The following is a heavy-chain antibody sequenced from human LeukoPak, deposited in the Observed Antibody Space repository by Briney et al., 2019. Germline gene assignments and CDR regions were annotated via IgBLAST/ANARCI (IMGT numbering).Heavy chain of an antibody. V-gene: IGHV4-39*01. CDR1: GGSISSSSYY. D-gene: IGHD1-26*01. Sequence: PSETLSLTCTVSGGSISSSSYYWSWIRQPPGKGLEWIGSIYYSGSTYYNPSLKSRVTISVDTSKNQFSLKLSSVTAADTAVYYCARHGGSYDYFDYWGQGTLVTASS. CDR3: ARHGGSYDYFDY. J-gene: IGHJ4*02. CDR2: IYYSGST.